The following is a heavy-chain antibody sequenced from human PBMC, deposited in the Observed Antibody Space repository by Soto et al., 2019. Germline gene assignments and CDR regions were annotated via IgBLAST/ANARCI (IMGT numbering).Heavy chain of an antibody. CDR2: IIPILGIA. CDR1: GVTFSSYT. J-gene: IGHJ4*02. CDR3: ARDEGGPTKHY. D-gene: IGHD2-2*01. V-gene: IGHV1-69*08. Sequence: QVQLVQSGAEVKKPGSSVKVSCKASGVTFSSYTISWVRQAPGQGLEWMGRIIPILGIANYAQKFQGRVTITADKSTSTAYMELSSLRSEDTAVYYCARDEGGPTKHYWGQGTLVTVSS.